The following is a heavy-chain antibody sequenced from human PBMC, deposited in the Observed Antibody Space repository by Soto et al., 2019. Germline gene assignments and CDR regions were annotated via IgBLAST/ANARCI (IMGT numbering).Heavy chain of an antibody. CDR1: GFTFSSYA. CDR3: AKRRGAGGHFDY. CDR2: VSIGGST. D-gene: IGHD2-15*01. J-gene: IGHJ4*02. V-gene: IGHV3-23*01. Sequence: GGSLRLSCAASGFTFSSYAMGWVRQGPGKGLEWVAVVSIGGSTPYAASVRGRFTISRDNSKNTLSLQMNSLTAEDTAVYFCAKRRGAGGHFDYWGQGALVTVSS.